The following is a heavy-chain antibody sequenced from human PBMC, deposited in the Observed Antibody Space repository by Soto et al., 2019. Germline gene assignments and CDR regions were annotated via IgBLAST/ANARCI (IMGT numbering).Heavy chain of an antibody. CDR1: GYTITSYY. CDR3: AREYSYGSGPMSSYGMDV. J-gene: IGHJ6*02. CDR2: IRPSGGST. D-gene: IGHD3-10*01. Sequence: VEVSCKAPGYTITSYYRHWVQQAPGQGLEWMGIIRPSGGSTTYAQKFQGRVTMTRDTSTSTAYMELRSLRSEDTAVYYCAREYSYGSGPMSSYGMDVWGQGTTVTVSS. V-gene: IGHV1-46*01.